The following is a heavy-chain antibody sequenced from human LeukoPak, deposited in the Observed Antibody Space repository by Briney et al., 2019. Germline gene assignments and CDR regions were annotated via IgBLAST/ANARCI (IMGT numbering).Heavy chain of an antibody. CDR3: AKRTCSGTTCYPLDS. Sequence: GGSQRLSCVASGFTLSVAGMHWVRQAPGKGLEWVSAIIGNGASTYYTDSVKGRFTISRDNSKNTLYLQMNSLRAEDTGVYYCAKRTCSGTTCYPLDSWGRGTLVTVSS. CDR2: IIGNGAST. V-gene: IGHV3-23*01. D-gene: IGHD6-19*01. J-gene: IGHJ4*02. CDR1: GFTLSVAG.